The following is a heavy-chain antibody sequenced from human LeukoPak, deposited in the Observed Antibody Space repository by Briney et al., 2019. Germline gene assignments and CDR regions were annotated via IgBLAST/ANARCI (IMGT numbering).Heavy chain of an antibody. CDR2: IYTSGST. V-gene: IGHV4-4*09. J-gene: IGHJ4*02. CDR3: ARAIGRGPFDY. Sequence: SETLSLTCSVPGDSITNYYWTWIRQPPGKGLEWIGYIYTSGSTSYNPSLKSRVTISVDTSKNQFSLKLSSVTAADTAVYYCARAIGRGPFDYWGQGTLVTVSS. CDR1: GDSITNYY.